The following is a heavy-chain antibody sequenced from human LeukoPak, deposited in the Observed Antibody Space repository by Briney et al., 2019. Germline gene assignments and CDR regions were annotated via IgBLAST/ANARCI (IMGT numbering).Heavy chain of an antibody. CDR2: ISYDGSNK. D-gene: IGHD2-15*01. CDR1: GFTFSSYG. J-gene: IGHJ6*02. V-gene: IGHV3-30*18. CDR3: AKDFPCSGGSCYVGMDV. Sequence: GGSPRLSCAASGFTFSSYGMHWVRQAPGKGLEWVAVISYDGSNKYYADSVKGRFTISRDNSKNTLYLQMNSLRAEDTAVYYCAKDFPCSGGSCYVGMDVWGQGTTVTVSS.